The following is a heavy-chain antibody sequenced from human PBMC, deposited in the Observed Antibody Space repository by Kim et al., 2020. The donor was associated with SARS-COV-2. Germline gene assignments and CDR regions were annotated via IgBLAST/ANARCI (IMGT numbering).Heavy chain of an antibody. J-gene: IGHJ5*02. CDR3: ARGHRWFDP. V-gene: IGHV4-34*01. CDR2: GQT. Sequence: GQTNYTPSLKSRGTVAVATSKNQFSLELGSVTAADTAVYYCARGHRWFDPWGQGTLVTVSS.